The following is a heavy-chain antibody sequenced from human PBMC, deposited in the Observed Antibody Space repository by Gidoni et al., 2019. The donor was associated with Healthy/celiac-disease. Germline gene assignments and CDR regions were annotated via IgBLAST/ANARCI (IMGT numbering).Heavy chain of an antibody. J-gene: IGHJ4*02. D-gene: IGHD3-10*01. CDR3: NLDFDY. CDR1: GGSFSGYY. V-gene: IGHV4-34*01. Sequence: QVQLQQWGAGLLKPSETLSLTCAVYGGSFSGYYWSWIRQPPGKGLEWIGEINHSGSTNYNPSLKSRVTISVDTSKNQFALKLSSVTASVLWFGESNLDFDYWGQGTLVTVSS. CDR2: INHSGST.